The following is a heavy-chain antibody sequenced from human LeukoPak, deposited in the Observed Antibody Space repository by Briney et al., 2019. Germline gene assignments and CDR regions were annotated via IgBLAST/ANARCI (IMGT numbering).Heavy chain of an antibody. D-gene: IGHD5-24*01. V-gene: IGHV3-53*01. Sequence: GGSLRLSCAASGHIVSSNYMNWVRQAPGKGLEWVSVFYSGGHTYDTDSVKGRFTIARDNSNNTLYLHMNSLRPDDTAVYYCARSTRDGYNHYHYYSMDVWGKGTTVTVSS. CDR1: GHIVSSNY. CDR2: FYSGGHT. J-gene: IGHJ6*03. CDR3: ARSTRDGYNHYHYYSMDV.